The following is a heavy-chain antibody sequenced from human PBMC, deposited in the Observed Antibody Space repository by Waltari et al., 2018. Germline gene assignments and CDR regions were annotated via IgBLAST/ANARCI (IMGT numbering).Heavy chain of an antibody. D-gene: IGHD3-16*01. J-gene: IGHJ3*02. Sequence: QVQLVQSGAEVKKPGASVKVSCKASGYTFTSYAMHWVRQAPGQRLEWMGWINAVNVNTKYSQKFQGRVTITRDTSASTAYMGLGSLRSEDTAVYYCARVEGAAGLDIWGQGTMVTVSS. CDR1: GYTFTSYA. V-gene: IGHV1-3*01. CDR2: INAVNVNT. CDR3: ARVEGAAGLDI.